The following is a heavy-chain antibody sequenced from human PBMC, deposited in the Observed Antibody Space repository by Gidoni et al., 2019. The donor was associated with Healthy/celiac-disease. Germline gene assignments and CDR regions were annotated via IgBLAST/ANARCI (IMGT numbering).Heavy chain of an antibody. Sequence: QVQLVESGGGVVQPGRSLRLSCAASGFTFSSYGMHWVRQAPGKGLAGGALRWYDGSNKYYADSVKGRFTISRENSKNTLYLQMNSLRAEDTAVYYCARGDYYDSSAPWFDPWGQGTLVTVSS. CDR1: GFTFSSYG. CDR2: RWYDGSNK. J-gene: IGHJ5*02. V-gene: IGHV3-33*01. D-gene: IGHD3-22*01. CDR3: ARGDYYDSSAPWFDP.